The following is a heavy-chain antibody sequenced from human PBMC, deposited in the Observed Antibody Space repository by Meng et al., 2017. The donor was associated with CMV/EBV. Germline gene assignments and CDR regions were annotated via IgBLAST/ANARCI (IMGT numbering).Heavy chain of an antibody. D-gene: IGHD6-13*01. Sequence: GESLKISCAASGFTFSGSAMHWVRQAPGKGLEWVSAISGSGGSTYYADSVKGRFTISRDNSKNTLYLQMNSLRAEDTAVYYCAKGFRAYSSSWYDVSDYWGQGTLVTVSS. J-gene: IGHJ4*02. CDR2: ISGSGGST. CDR3: AKGFRAYSSSWYDVSDY. V-gene: IGHV3-23*01. CDR1: GFTFSGSA.